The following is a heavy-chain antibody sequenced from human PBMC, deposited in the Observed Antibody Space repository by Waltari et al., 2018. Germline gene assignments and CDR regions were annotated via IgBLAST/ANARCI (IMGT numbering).Heavy chain of an antibody. Sequence: QVQLVQSGAEVKKPGASAKVSCKASGSTFTDYTIHWVRQAPGQGLEWMGLSRAGNGFTRYSQKFRGRVTITRDTSANTVYMELSSLKFEDTAVYYCAKCDFWSSQNWVDPWGQGTLVTVSS. J-gene: IGHJ5*02. CDR1: GSTFTDYT. CDR3: AKCDFWSSQNWVDP. CDR2: SRAGNGFT. V-gene: IGHV1-3*01. D-gene: IGHD3-3*01.